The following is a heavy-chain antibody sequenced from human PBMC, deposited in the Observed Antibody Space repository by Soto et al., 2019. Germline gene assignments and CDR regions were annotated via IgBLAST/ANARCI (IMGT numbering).Heavy chain of an antibody. D-gene: IGHD5-18*01. Sequence: EVQLVESGGGLVQTGGSLRLSCAASGFTFSSYSMNWVRQAPGKGLEWLSYISSSISTMHYADSVKGRVTISRDNAKKSMYLHINSLRDEDTAVYYCAREVRDTAVADFDYWGQGTLVTVSS. J-gene: IGHJ4*02. V-gene: IGHV3-48*02. CDR3: AREVRDTAVADFDY. CDR1: GFTFSSYS. CDR2: ISSSISTM.